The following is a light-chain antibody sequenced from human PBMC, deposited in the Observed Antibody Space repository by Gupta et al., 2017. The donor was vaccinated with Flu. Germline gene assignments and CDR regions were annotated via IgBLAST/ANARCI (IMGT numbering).Light chain of an antibody. J-gene: IGKJ2*01. V-gene: IGKV3-20*01. CDR1: QSVSGSY. Sequence: EIVLTQSPGTLSLSPGVRATLSCRASQSVSGSYLAWYQQKPGQAPSLLIYGASGRATGIPDRFSGSGSGTDFTLTISRLEPEDFAVYNCQQYGSSPYTFGQGTKLEI. CDR3: QQYGSSPYT. CDR2: GAS.